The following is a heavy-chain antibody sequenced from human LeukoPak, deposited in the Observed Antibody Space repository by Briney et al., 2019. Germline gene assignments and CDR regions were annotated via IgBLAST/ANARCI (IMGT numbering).Heavy chain of an antibody. CDR1: GGTFSSYA. Sequence: SVKVSCKASGGTFSSYAISWVRQAPGQGLEWMGGIIPIFGTANYAQKFQGRVTITADESTSTAYMELSSLRSEDTAVYYCAREGRIAAALDYWGQGTLVTVSS. CDR2: IIPIFGTA. D-gene: IGHD6-13*01. CDR3: AREGRIAAALDY. J-gene: IGHJ4*02. V-gene: IGHV1-69*13.